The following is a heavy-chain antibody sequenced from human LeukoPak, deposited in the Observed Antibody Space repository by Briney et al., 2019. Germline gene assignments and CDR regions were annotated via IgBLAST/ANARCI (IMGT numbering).Heavy chain of an antibody. V-gene: IGHV1-69*13. D-gene: IGHD6-6*01. CDR2: IIPIFGTA. Sequence: GASVKVSCKASGYTFTSYGISWVRQAPGQGLEWMGGIIPIFGTANYAQKFQGRVTITADESTNTAYMELSSLRSEDTAVYYCARSQSSSFSPGLNWYFDLWGRGTLVTVSS. J-gene: IGHJ2*01. CDR3: ARSQSSSFSPGLNWYFDL. CDR1: GYTFTSYG.